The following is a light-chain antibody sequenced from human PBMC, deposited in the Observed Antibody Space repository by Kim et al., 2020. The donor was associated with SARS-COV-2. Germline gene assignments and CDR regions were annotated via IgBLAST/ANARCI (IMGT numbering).Light chain of an antibody. J-gene: IGLJ2*01. CDR2: GNS. Sequence: QRGTISCTGSSSNIGAGYDVRWYQQLPGTAPKLLIYGNSNRPSGVPDRFSGSKSGTSASLAITGLQAEDEADYYCQSYDSSLSAVVFGGGTKLTVL. CDR3: QSYDSSLSAVV. V-gene: IGLV1-40*01. CDR1: SSNIGAGYD.